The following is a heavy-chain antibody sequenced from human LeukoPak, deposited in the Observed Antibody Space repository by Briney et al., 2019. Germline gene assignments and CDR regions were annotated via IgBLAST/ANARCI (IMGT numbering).Heavy chain of an antibody. Sequence: SETLSLTCTVSGGSISSYYWSWIRQPAGKGLEWIGRIYTSGSTNYNPSLKSRVTMSVDTSKNQFSLKLSSVTAADTAVYYCARDRLSYYYYYYMDVWGKGTTVTVCS. J-gene: IGHJ6*03. CDR2: IYTSGST. V-gene: IGHV4-4*07. CDR1: GGSISSYY. CDR3: ARDRLSYYYYYYMDV.